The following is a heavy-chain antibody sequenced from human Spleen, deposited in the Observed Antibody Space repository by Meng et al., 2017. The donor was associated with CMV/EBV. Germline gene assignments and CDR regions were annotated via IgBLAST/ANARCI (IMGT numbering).Heavy chain of an antibody. D-gene: IGHD1-14*01. CDR3: ARVARTPTNSYMFDS. V-gene: IGHV3-9*01. CDR2: ISWNSGSI. CDR1: GFTFDDYA. Sequence: SLKISCAASGFTFDDYAMHWVRQAPGKGLEWVSGISWNSGSIGYADSVKGRFTISRDNAKNSLYLQMNSLRAEDTAVYYCARVARTPTNSYMFDSWGQGALVTVSS. J-gene: IGHJ4*02.